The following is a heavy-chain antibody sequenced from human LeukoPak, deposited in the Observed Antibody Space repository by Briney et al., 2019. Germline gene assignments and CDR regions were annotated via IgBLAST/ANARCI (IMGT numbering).Heavy chain of an antibody. D-gene: IGHD3-10*01. CDR2: MSSDGGDI. J-gene: IGHJ4*02. CDR3: AKGGFGRPFDY. Sequence: GGSLRLSCAASGSTFSRYGMHWVRQAPGKGLEWPAVMSSDGGDIYYVDSVQGRFTISRDNSKNTLFLQMDSLRAEDTAVYYCAKGGFGRPFDYWGQGTLVTVSS. V-gene: IGHV3-30*18. CDR1: GSTFSRYG.